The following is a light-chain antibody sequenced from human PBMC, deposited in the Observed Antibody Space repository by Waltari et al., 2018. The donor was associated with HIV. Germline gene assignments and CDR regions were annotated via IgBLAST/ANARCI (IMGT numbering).Light chain of an antibody. V-gene: IGLV1-47*01. CDR2: RHN. J-gene: IGLJ2*01. CDR1: PFNIGNNY. Sequence: QSVLTQPPSVSGTPGQRVSISCSGSPFNIGNNYAFWYQQFQVSALRLFIPRHNQRPSGVPDRFSVSKSGTSASLAISGLRAEDEADFYCAAWDDSLSGWVFGGGTKLTVL. CDR3: AAWDDSLSGWV.